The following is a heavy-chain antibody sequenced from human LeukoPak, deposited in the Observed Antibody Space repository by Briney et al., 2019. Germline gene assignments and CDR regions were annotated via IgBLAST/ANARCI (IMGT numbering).Heavy chain of an antibody. CDR3: SRYLATSYYYYYYMDV. D-gene: IGHD5-12*01. V-gene: IGHV3-21*01. CDR1: GFTFSSYS. J-gene: IGHJ6*03. Sequence: GGSLRLSCAASGFTFSSYSMNWVRQAPGKGLEWVSSISSSSSYIYYADSVKGRFTISRDNAKNSLYLQMNSLRAEDTAVYYCSRYLATSYYYYYYMDVWGKGTTVTVSS. CDR2: ISSSSSYI.